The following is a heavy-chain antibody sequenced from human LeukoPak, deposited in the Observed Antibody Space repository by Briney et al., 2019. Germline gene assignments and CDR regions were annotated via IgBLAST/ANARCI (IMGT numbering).Heavy chain of an antibody. CDR2: INSDGSST. CDR3: ARDQMAYFDY. J-gene: IGHJ4*02. V-gene: IGHV3-74*01. Sequence: GGSLRLSCAASVFTFSSYWMHWVRQAPWKGLVWVSRINSDGSSTSYADSVKGRFTISRDNAKNTLYLQMNSLRAEDTAVYYCARDQMAYFDYWGQGTLVTVSS. CDR1: VFTFSSYW. D-gene: IGHD5-24*01.